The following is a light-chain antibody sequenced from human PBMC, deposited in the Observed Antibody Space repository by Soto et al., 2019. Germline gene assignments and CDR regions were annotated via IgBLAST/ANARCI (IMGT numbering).Light chain of an antibody. CDR1: QDISNY. V-gene: IGKV1-33*01. Sequence: DILMTQSPSSLSASVGDRVTITCQASQDISNYLNWYQQKPGKAPQLLIYDASNLQTGVPSRFSGSGSGTEFTFTIISLQPEDVATYYCQQYDDLPSLLTFGPGTKVYIK. CDR2: DAS. CDR3: QQYDDLPSLLT. J-gene: IGKJ3*01.